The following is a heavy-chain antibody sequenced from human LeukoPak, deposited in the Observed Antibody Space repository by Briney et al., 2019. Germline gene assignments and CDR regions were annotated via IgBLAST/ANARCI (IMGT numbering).Heavy chain of an antibody. Sequence: PSETLSLTCTVSGYSITSNYYWVWLRQPPGEGLEWIGSIYHSGSTYYNPSLKSRVTMSVDTSKNQFSLKLTSVTAADTAVYFCASRDCSDGACFFDYWGQGTLLTVSS. CDR1: GYSITSNYY. CDR3: ASRDCSDGACFFDY. J-gene: IGHJ4*02. V-gene: IGHV4-38-2*02. CDR2: IYHSGST. D-gene: IGHD2-15*01.